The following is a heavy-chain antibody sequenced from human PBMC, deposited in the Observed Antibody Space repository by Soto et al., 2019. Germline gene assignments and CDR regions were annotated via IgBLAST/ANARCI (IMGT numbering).Heavy chain of an antibody. V-gene: IGHV3-30*19. Sequence: QVQLVESGGGVVQPGRSLRLSCAASGHSFSSYGMHWVRQAPGQGLEWVAVISYDGRNKDYADSVKGRFTISRDNSKNTLYLQMNSLRAEDTAVYYCAREGKDCSSTSCFIYYGLHVWGQGTTVTVSS. CDR3: AREGKDCSSTSCFIYYGLHV. J-gene: IGHJ6*02. D-gene: IGHD2-2*01. CDR1: GHSFSSYG. CDR2: ISYDGRNK.